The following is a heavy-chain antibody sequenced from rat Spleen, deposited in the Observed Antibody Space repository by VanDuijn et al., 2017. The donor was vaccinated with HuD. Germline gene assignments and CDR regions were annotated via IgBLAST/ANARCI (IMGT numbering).Heavy chain of an antibody. D-gene: IGHD1-2*01. CDR3: TTSTISYFDY. CDR2: IRNKANDYTT. V-gene: IGHV7-7*01. J-gene: IGHJ2*01. CDR1: GFTFSDFY. Sequence: EVKLLESGGGLVQPGGSMRLSCAGSGFTFSDFYTNWIRQPAGKAPEWLGFIRNKANDYTTEYNPSVKGRFTISRDDTQDILYLQMNTLRAEDTATYYCTTSTISYFDYWGQGVMVTVSS.